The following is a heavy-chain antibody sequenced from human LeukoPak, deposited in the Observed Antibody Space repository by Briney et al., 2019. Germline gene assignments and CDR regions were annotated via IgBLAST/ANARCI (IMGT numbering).Heavy chain of an antibody. CDR2: IYYSGST. Sequence: PSQTLSLTCTVSGGSISSGGYYWSWIRQHPGKGLEWIGYIYYSGSTYYNPSLKSRVTISVDTSKNQFSLKLGSVTAADTAVYYCARSADILTGYPGDYYYYGMDVWGQGTTVTVSS. D-gene: IGHD3-9*01. CDR1: GGSISSGGYY. J-gene: IGHJ6*02. V-gene: IGHV4-31*03. CDR3: ARSADILTGYPGDYYYYGMDV.